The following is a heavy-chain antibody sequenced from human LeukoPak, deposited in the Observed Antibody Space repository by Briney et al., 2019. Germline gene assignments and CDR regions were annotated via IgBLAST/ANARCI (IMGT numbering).Heavy chain of an antibody. CDR1: GGSISSSNW. CDR2: IYHSGST. D-gene: IGHD3-16*02. Sequence: SETLSLTCAVSGGSISSSNWWSWVRQPPGKGLEWIGEIYHSGSTNYNPSLESRVTMSLDTSKNQFSLKLSSVTAADTAVYYCARDENGYVWGSFRAWGQGTLVTVSS. V-gene: IGHV4-4*02. J-gene: IGHJ5*02. CDR3: ARDENGYVWGSFRA.